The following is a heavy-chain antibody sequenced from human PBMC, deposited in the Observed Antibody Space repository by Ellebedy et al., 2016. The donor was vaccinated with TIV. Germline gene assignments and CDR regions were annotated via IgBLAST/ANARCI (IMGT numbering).Heavy chain of an antibody. CDR3: ARISSSSSEVY. CDR1: GYTFSGYY. D-gene: IGHD6-6*01. J-gene: IGHJ4*02. CDR2: INPSSGGT. V-gene: IGHV1-2*02. Sequence: ASVKVSCXTSGYTFSGYYMHWVRQAPGQGLEWMGWINPSSGGTNYAQKFQGRVTMTTDTSISTAYMELSRLRSDDTAVYYCARISSSSSEVYWGQGTLVTVSS.